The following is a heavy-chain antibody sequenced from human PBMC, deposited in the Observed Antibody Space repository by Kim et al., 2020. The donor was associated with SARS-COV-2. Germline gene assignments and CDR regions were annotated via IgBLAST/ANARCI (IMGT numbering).Heavy chain of an antibody. V-gene: IGHV4-59*01. D-gene: IGHD5-12*01. Sequence: NPSLESRVNISGDLSKDQFSLKLTSVTAADTAVYYCAGDPDEDDYRHYFDYWGQGTLVTVSS. CDR3: AGDPDEDDYRHYFDY. J-gene: IGHJ4*02.